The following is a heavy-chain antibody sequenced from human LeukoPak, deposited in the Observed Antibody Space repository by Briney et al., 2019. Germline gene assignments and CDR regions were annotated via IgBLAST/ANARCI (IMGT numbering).Heavy chain of an antibody. CDR1: GGSMHGYY. CDR2: ISYSGST. CDR3: ARGVLIAEFLFDY. D-gene: IGHD3-10*01. Sequence: SETLSLTCTVSGGSMHGYYWSWIRQPPGKGLECIGYISYSGSTTHNPSLRSRGTISVDTSKNQFSLRLTSATAADTAVYYCARGVLIAEFLFDYWGQGALVTVSS. J-gene: IGHJ4*02. V-gene: IGHV4-59*01.